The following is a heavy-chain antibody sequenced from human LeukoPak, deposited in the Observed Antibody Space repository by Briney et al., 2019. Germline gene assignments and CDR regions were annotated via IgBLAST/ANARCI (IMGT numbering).Heavy chain of an antibody. CDR1: GYTFTSYG. V-gene: IGHV1-18*01. CDR2: ISAYNGNT. J-gene: IGHJ3*02. CDR3: ARDRGPYDYVWGTTWDAFDI. Sequence: ASVKVSCKASGYTFTSYGISWVRQAPGQGLEWMGWISAYNGNTNYAQKLQGRVTMTTDTSTSTAYMELRSLRSDDTAVYYCARDRGPYDYVWGTTWDAFDIWGQGTMVTVSS. D-gene: IGHD3-16*01.